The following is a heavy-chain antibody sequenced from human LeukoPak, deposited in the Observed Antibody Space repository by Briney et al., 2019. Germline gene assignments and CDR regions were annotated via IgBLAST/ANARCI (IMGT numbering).Heavy chain of an antibody. CDR3: ARGAAVAYDY. J-gene: IGHJ4*02. Sequence: PSQTLSLTCTVSGGSMSSGSYYWSWIRQPAGKGLEWIGRIQTSGSTNYNPSLKSRATISVDTSKNQFSLKLSSVTAADTAVYYCARGAAVAYDYWGQGTLVTVSS. CDR1: GGSMSSGSYY. D-gene: IGHD6-19*01. CDR2: IQTSGST. V-gene: IGHV4-61*02.